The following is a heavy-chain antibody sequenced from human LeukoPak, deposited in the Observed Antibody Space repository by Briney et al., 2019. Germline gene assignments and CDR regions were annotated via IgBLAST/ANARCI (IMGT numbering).Heavy chain of an antibody. D-gene: IGHD2-15*01. CDR1: GFTFGSYA. Sequence: PGGSLRLSCAASGFTFGSYAMHWVRQAPGKGLEYVSAITNDGGTTFYANSVKGRFTIPRDNSKNTLFLQMGSLRPEDMAVYYCARGYCSGGSCYSVENWFDPWGQGTLVTVSS. V-gene: IGHV3-64*01. J-gene: IGHJ5*02. CDR3: ARGYCSGGSCYSVENWFDP. CDR2: ITNDGGTT.